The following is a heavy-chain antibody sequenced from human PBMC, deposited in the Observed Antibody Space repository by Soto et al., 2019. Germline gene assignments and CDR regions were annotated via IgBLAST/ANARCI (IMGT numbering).Heavy chain of an antibody. CDR1: GFTFSSYS. CDR3: ARSLRDYDILTGYYPDYYYYYMDV. D-gene: IGHD3-9*01. CDR2: ISSSSSTI. Sequence: GGSLRLSCAASGFTFSSYSMNWVRQAPGKGLEWVSYISSSSSTICYADSVKGRFTISRDNAKNSLYLQMNSLRAEDTAVYYCARSLRDYDILTGYYPDYYYYYMDVWGKGTTVTVSS. V-gene: IGHV3-48*01. J-gene: IGHJ6*03.